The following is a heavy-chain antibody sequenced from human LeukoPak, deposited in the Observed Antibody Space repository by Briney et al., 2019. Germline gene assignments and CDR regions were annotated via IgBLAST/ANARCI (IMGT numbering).Heavy chain of an antibody. CDR3: ARDYDS. V-gene: IGHV3-11*05. CDR1: GFTFSDYY. J-gene: IGHJ5*02. CDR2: ISSSGSYT. Sequence: KPEGSLRLSCVASGFTFSDYYMNWIRQAPGKGLEWVSYISSSGSYTTYADSVKGRFTISRDNSKNTLYLQMNSLRTEDTAVYYCARDYDSWGQGTLVTVSS. D-gene: IGHD3-3*01.